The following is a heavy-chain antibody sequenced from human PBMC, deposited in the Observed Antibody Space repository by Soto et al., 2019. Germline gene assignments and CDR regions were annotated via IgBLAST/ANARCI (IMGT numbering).Heavy chain of an antibody. V-gene: IGHV3-30*18. CDR3: AKGTEFDP. J-gene: IGHJ5*02. CDR1: GFTFSSYG. Sequence: QVQLVESGGGVVQPGRSLRLSCAASGFTFSSYGMHWVRQAPGKGLEWVAVISYDGSNKYYADSVKGRFTISRDNSKNTLYLQMNSLRAEDTAVYYCAKGTEFDPWGLGTLVTVSS. CDR2: ISYDGSNK.